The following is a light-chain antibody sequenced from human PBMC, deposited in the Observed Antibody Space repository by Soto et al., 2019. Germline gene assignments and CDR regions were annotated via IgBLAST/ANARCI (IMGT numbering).Light chain of an antibody. V-gene: IGKV3-20*01. J-gene: IGKJ5*01. CDR3: RQYHSSPAIT. CDR2: GAS. Sequence: EIVLTQSPATLSLSPGERATLSCRASQSVSSYLAWYQQKPGQAPRLLIYGASSRATGIPDRFSGSGSGTDFTLPISRLEPEDFAVYYGRQYHSSPAITFGQGTRLEIK. CDR1: QSVSSY.